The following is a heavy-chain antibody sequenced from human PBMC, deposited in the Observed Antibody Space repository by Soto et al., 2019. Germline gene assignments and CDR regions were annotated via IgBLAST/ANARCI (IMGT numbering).Heavy chain of an antibody. D-gene: IGHD3-22*01. J-gene: IGHJ4*02. CDR2: IFSNDEK. Sequence: SGPTLVNPTETLTLTCTVSGFSLSNPRMGVSWIRQPPGKALEWLAHIFSNDEKAYSTSLKSRLTISRDTSKSQVVLTMTNMDPVDTATYYCARIQRISMIVVSKPYFDYWGQGALVTVSS. CDR1: GFSLSNPRMG. CDR3: ARIQRISMIVVSKPYFDY. V-gene: IGHV2-26*01.